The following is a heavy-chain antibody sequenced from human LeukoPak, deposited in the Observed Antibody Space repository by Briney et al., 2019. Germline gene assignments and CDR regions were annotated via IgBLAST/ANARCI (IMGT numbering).Heavy chain of an antibody. V-gene: IGHV3-21*04. CDR1: GFTFSSYS. Sequence: GGSLRLSCAASGFTFSSYSMNWVRQAPGKGLEWVSSISSSSSYIYYADSVKGRFTISRDNAKNSLYLQMNSLRAEDTAVYYCAKHGYCSSTSCQGAFDIWGQGTMVTVSS. CDR2: ISSSSSYI. J-gene: IGHJ3*02. CDR3: AKHGYCSSTSCQGAFDI. D-gene: IGHD2-2*01.